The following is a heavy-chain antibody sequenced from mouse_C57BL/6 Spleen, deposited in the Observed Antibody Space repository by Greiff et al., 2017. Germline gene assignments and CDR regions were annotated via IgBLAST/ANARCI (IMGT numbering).Heavy chain of an antibody. J-gene: IGHJ3*01. CDR1: GYTFTSYW. Sequence: QVQLQQPGAELVKPGASVKVSCKASGYTFTSYWMHWVKQRPGQGLEWIGRIHPSDSDTNYNQKFKGKATLTVDKSSSTAYMQLSSLTSEDSAVYYCAIEALYYYGSSPAWFAYWGQGTLVTVSA. D-gene: IGHD1-1*01. V-gene: IGHV1-74*01. CDR2: IHPSDSDT. CDR3: AIEALYYYGSSPAWFAY.